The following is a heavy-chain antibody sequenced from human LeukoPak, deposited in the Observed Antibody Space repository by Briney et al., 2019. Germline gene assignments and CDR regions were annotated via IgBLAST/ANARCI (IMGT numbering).Heavy chain of an antibody. Sequence: SETLSLTCTVSGGSISSYYWSWIRQPPGKGLEWIGYIYYSGSTNYNPSLKSRVTISVDTSKNQFSLKLSSVTAADTAVYYCARGRYKYGIDYWGQGTLVTVSS. D-gene: IGHD1-1*01. V-gene: IGHV4-59*01. J-gene: IGHJ4*02. CDR1: GGSISSYY. CDR3: ARGRYKYGIDY. CDR2: IYYSGST.